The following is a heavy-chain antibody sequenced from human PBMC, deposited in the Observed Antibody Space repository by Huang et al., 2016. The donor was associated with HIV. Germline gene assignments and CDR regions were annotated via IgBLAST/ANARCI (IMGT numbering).Heavy chain of an antibody. CDR2: MLYSGST. J-gene: IGHJ4*02. V-gene: IGHV4-39*01. Sequence: QVQLQESGRGLVKPSETLSLTCTVSGGSISSSFYYWGWIRQSPGKGLEWIGRMLYSGSTYDNPSLKSRVTISADTSNSQFSLKLTSVTAADSAVYYCVRHRPNYDFWSGYYPYFDDWGQGTLVTVSS. CDR1: GGSISSSFYY. CDR3: VRHRPNYDFWSGYYPYFDD. D-gene: IGHD3-3*01.